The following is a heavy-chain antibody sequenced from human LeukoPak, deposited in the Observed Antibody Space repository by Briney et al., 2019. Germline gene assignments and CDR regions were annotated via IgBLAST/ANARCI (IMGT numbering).Heavy chain of an antibody. CDR3: ARGEGYCSSTSCYWFGYYYYGMDV. V-gene: IGHV1-2*02. Sequence: GASVKVSCKASGYTFTGYYMHWVRQAPGQGLEWMGWINPNSGGTNYAQKFQGRVTMTRDTSISTAYMELSRLRSDDTAVYYCARGEGYCSSTSCYWFGYYYYGMDVWGQGTTVTVSS. CDR2: INPNSGGT. D-gene: IGHD2-2*01. CDR1: GYTFTGYY. J-gene: IGHJ6*02.